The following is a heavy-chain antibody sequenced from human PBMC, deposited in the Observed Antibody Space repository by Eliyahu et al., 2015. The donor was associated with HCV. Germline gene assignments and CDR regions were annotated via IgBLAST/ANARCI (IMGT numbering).Heavy chain of an antibody. CDR3: AKGRGGDGYNYLLDY. CDR1: GFTFSSYA. Sequence: EVQLLESGGGLVQPGGSLRLSCAASGFTFSSYAMSWVRQAPGKGLEGVSAISGSGGSTYYADSVKGRFTISRDNSKNTLYLQMNSLRAEDTAVYYCAKGRGGDGYNYLLDYWGQGTLVTVSS. V-gene: IGHV3-23*01. J-gene: IGHJ4*02. D-gene: IGHD5-24*01. CDR2: ISGSGGST.